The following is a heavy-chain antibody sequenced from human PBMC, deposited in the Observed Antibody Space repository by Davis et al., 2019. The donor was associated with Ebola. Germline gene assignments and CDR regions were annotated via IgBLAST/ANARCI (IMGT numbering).Heavy chain of an antibody. V-gene: IGHV4-4*07. CDR3: ARDKTPPEDAFDI. Sequence: PSETLSLTCTVSGGSLSSYSWSWIRQPVGKGLEWIGHIHTSGSTNYNPSLKSRLTMSVDRSKNQFSLKLTSVTAADTAVYYCARDKTPPEDAFDIWGQGTMVTVSS. D-gene: IGHD1-14*01. J-gene: IGHJ3*02. CDR2: IHTSGST. CDR1: GGSLSSYS.